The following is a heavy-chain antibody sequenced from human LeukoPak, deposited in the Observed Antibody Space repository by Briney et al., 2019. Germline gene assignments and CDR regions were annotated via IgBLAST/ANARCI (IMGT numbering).Heavy chain of an antibody. CDR3: ARRSFDWLLTGWFDP. Sequence: ASVKVSCNASEYTFSSYDINWVRQATGQGLKSWGWMNLNSGNTGYAKKFQGRDTMTSNPSRHTPYMELSSMRSEDTAVYYCARRSFDWLLTGWFDPWGQGTLVTVSS. J-gene: IGHJ5*02. V-gene: IGHV1-8*01. D-gene: IGHD3-9*01. CDR1: EYTFSSYD. CDR2: MNLNSGNT.